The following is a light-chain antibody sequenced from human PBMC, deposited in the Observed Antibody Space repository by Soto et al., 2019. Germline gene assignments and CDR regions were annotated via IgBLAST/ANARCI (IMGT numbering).Light chain of an antibody. V-gene: IGKV3-15*01. CDR1: QSISTN. CDR2: GAS. Sequence: IIMTQSPATLSVSPGERVTFSCRASQSISTNLAWYQQKPGQAPRLLIYGASTRHTHIPDRFSGTGSETEFTLSVSSLQSEDFATYYCLQYNGYYRTFGQGTKVESK. CDR3: LQYNGYYRT. J-gene: IGKJ1*01.